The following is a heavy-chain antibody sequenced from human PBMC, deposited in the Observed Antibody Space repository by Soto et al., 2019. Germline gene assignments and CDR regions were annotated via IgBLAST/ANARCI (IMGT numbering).Heavy chain of an antibody. Sequence: RLSCAASGFTFSSYWMHWVRQAPGKGLVWVSRINSDGSSTSYADSVKGRFTISRDNAKNTLYLQMNSLRAEDTAVYYCARDPPGDVFHSSYYGMDVWGQGTTVTVSS. CDR2: INSDGSST. D-gene: IGHD4-4*01. J-gene: IGHJ6*02. V-gene: IGHV3-74*01. CDR1: GFTFSSYW. CDR3: ARDPPGDVFHSSYYGMDV.